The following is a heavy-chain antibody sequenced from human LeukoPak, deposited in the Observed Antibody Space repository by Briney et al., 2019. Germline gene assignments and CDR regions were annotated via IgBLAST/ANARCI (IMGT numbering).Heavy chain of an antibody. D-gene: IGHD3-16*01. Sequence: GGSLRLSCAASRFTFSTYGMHWVPQAPGKGLEWVSFIRYDGSNKYYADSVKGRFTISRDNSKNTLYLQMKSLRAEDTAVYYCAKSSHAFGAFDIWGQGTMVTVSS. CDR2: IRYDGSNK. J-gene: IGHJ3*02. CDR1: RFTFSTYG. CDR3: AKSSHAFGAFDI. V-gene: IGHV3-30*02.